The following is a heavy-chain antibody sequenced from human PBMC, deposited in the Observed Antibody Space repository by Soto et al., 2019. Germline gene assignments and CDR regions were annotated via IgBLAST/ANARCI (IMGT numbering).Heavy chain of an antibody. CDR2: IYHSGST. CDR3: ARDQLEGNWFDP. D-gene: IGHD1-1*01. J-gene: IGHJ5*02. V-gene: IGHV4-30-2*01. CDR1: GGSISSGGYS. Sequence: QLQLQESGSGLVRPSQTLSLTCAVSGGSISSGGYSWNWIRQPPGKGLEWIGYIYHSGSTLYNPYIKSRVTISVDKSKNQFSLKLSSVTAADTAVYYCARDQLEGNWFDPWGQGTLVTVSS.